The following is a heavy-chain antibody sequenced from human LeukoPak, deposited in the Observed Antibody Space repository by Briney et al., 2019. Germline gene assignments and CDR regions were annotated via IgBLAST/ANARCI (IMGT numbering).Heavy chain of an antibody. J-gene: IGHJ4*02. V-gene: IGHV4-31*03. CDR3: AREHSSGYADY. Sequence: PSETLSLTCTVSGGSISSGGYYWSWIRQHPGKGLEWIGYIYYSGSTYYNPSLKSRVTISVDTSKNQFSLKLSSVTAADTAVYYCAREHSSGYADYWGQGTLVTVSS. CDR1: GGSISSGGYY. D-gene: IGHD3-22*01. CDR2: IYYSGST.